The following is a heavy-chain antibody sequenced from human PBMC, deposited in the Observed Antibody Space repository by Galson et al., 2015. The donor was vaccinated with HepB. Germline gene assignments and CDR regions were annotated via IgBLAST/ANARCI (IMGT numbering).Heavy chain of an antibody. Sequence: QSGAEVKKPGESLRISCKGSGYSFTSYWISWVRQMPGKGLEWMGRIDPSDSYTDYSPSFQGHVTISADKSIDTAYLQWSSLKASDTAMYYCAGRSDSGIAVAGTGEGYYYYGMDVWGQGTTVTVSS. CDR3: AGRSDSGIAVAGTGEGYYYYGMDV. J-gene: IGHJ6*02. CDR2: IDPSDSYT. D-gene: IGHD6-19*01. V-gene: IGHV5-10-1*01. CDR1: GYSFTSYW.